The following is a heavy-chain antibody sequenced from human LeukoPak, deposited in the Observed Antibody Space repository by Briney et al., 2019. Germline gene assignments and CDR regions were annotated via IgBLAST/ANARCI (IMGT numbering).Heavy chain of an antibody. Sequence: SETLSLTCAVSGYSISSGYYWGWIRQPPGKGLEWIGSIYHSGSTYYNPSLKSRVTISVDTSKNQFSLKLSSVTAADTAVYYCAKGVVPAATLPWDWFDPWGQGTLVTVSS. J-gene: IGHJ5*02. CDR1: GYSISSGYY. D-gene: IGHD2-2*01. V-gene: IGHV4-38-2*01. CDR2: IYHSGST. CDR3: AKGVVPAATLPWDWFDP.